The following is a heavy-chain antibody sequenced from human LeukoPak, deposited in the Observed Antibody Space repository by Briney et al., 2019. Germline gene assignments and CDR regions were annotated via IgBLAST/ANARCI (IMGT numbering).Heavy chain of an antibody. V-gene: IGHV4-4*02. CDR2: VHLNGAT. CDR1: GGSIITTNW. CDR3: TRESGAFSPFGF. Sequence: SGTLSLTCGVSGGSIITTNWWSWVRLPPGKGLEWIGEVHLNGATNYNPSLESRVSMSIDKSKNQLSLKLSSVTAADTATYYCTRESGAFSPFGFWGQGTLVTVSS. J-gene: IGHJ4*02. D-gene: IGHD1-26*01.